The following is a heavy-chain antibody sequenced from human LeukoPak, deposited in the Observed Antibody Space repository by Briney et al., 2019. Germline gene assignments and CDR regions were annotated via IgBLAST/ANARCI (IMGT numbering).Heavy chain of an antibody. CDR3: ARINWNYFDY. CDR2: IYYSGST. V-gene: IGHV4-59*08. Sequence: SETLSLTCTVSGGSISSYYWSWIRQPPGKGLEWIGYIYYSGSTNYNPSLKSRLTMSADRSRNQFSLNLNSVTAADTAVYYCARINWNYFDYWGQGILVTVSS. J-gene: IGHJ4*02. D-gene: IGHD1-1*01. CDR1: GGSISSYY.